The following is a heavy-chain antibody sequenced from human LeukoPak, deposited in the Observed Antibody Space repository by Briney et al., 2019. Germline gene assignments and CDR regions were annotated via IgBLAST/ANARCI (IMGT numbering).Heavy chain of an antibody. V-gene: IGHV4-59*01. CDR3: ARVGRGWYAFDY. Sequence: SETLSLTCTAAGASITSYYWSWVRQPPGKGLEWIGYIYYSESTNYSPSLKSRVTMSVDTSKNQFSLKLSSATVADTAVYYCARVGRGWYAFDYWGQGTLVTVSS. CDR2: IYYSEST. CDR1: GASITSYY. J-gene: IGHJ4*02. D-gene: IGHD6-19*01.